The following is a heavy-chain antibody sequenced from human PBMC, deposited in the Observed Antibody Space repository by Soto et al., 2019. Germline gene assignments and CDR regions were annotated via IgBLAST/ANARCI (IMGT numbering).Heavy chain of an antibody. CDR3: ARDGPYDILTGYSTFDY. Sequence: QVQLVQSGAEVKKPGASVKVSCKASGYTFTSYGISWVRQATGQGLEWMGWISAYNGKTNSAQKLQGRVTITTDTSTSKAYMELRSLRSDDPAVYYCARDGPYDILTGYSTFDYWGQGTLVTVSS. J-gene: IGHJ4*02. CDR2: ISAYNGKT. V-gene: IGHV1-18*01. D-gene: IGHD3-9*01. CDR1: GYTFTSYG.